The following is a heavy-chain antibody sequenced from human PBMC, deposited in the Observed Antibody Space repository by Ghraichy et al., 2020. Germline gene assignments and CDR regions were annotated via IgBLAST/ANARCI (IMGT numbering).Heavy chain of an antibody. CDR1: GFTFSSYW. CDR3: ARDDYGDAFDI. Sequence: GVLRLSYAASGFTFSSYWMHWVRQAPGKGLVWVSRINSDGSSTSYADSVKGRFTISRDNAKNTLYLQMNSLRAEDTAVYYCARDDYGDAFDIWGQGTMVTVSS. J-gene: IGHJ3*02. CDR2: INSDGSST. D-gene: IGHD4-17*01. V-gene: IGHV3-74*01.